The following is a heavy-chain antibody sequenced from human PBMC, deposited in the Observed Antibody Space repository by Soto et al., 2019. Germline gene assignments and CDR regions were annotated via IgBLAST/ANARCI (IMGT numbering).Heavy chain of an antibody. CDR2: ISGSGGST. D-gene: IGHD2-15*01. CDR1: GFTFSSYA. J-gene: IGHJ3*02. Sequence: GGSLRLSCAASGFTFSSYAMSWVCQAPGKGLEWVSAISGSGGSTYYADSVKGRFTISRDNSKNTLYLQMNSLRAEDTAVYYCAEDCSGGSCYKGIDAFDIWGQGTMVTVSS. CDR3: AEDCSGGSCYKGIDAFDI. V-gene: IGHV3-23*01.